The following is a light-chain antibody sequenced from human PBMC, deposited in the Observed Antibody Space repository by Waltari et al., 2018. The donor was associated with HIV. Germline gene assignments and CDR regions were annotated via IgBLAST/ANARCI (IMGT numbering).Light chain of an antibody. V-gene: IGLV1-47*01. CDR2: RNK. J-gene: IGLJ3*02. CDR3: AAWEDSLWV. Sequence: QSVLTQPPSASGTPGQRVTISCSGSSSNIGSNYVFWYQQLPGTAPKLLIYRNKDRPSGVPDRFSGSKSGTSASLAIRGLRSDDEADYYCAAWEDSLWVFGGGTKLTV. CDR1: SSNIGSNY.